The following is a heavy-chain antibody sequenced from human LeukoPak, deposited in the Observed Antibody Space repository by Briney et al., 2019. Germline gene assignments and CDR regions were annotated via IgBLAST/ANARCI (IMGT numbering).Heavy chain of an antibody. D-gene: IGHD4-11*01. J-gene: IGHJ4*02. CDR1: GFTVSSNY. V-gene: IGHV3-53*01. CDR2: IYTGSST. CDR3: ATLGNYVGFDY. Sequence: GGSLRLSCAASGFTVSSNYMSWVRQAPGKGLEWVSVIYTGSSTYYAASVTGRFTISRDNSKNMLYLQMNSLRAEDTAVYYCATLGNYVGFDYWGQGTLVTVSS.